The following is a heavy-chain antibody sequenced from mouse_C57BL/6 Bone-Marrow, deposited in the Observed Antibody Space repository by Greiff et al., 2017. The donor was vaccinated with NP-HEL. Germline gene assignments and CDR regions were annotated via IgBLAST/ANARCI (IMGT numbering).Heavy chain of an antibody. J-gene: IGHJ4*01. CDR1: GFSLSTSGMG. Sequence: QVTLKVSGPGILQSSQTLSLTCSFSGFSLSTSGMGVSWIRQPSGKGLEWLAHIYWDDDKRYNPSLKSRLTISKDTSRYQVFLKITSVDTADTATYYCARNYYGSSLYYAMDYWGQGTSVTVSS. CDR2: IYWDDDK. CDR3: ARNYYGSSLYYAMDY. V-gene: IGHV8-12*01. D-gene: IGHD1-1*01.